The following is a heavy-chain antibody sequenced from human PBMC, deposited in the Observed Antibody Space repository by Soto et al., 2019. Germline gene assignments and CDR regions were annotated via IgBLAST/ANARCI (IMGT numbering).Heavy chain of an antibody. CDR1: GFIFRSYS. V-gene: IGHV3-48*02. J-gene: IGHJ6*02. Sequence: EVQLVESGGGLVQPGGSLRLSCAASGFIFRSYSMNWVRQAPGKGLEWVSYITSDSTTIYYADSVKGRFTISRDNAKNSLFLQMNSLRDEDTAVYYCARRQGARYYHGMDVWGQGTTVTVSS. CDR2: ITSDSTTI. CDR3: ARRQGARYYHGMDV.